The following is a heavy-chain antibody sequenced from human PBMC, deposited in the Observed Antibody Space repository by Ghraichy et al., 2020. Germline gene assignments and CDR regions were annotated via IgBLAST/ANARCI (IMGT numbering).Heavy chain of an antibody. CDR2: IYPGDSDT. J-gene: IGHJ4*02. Sequence: GESLNISCKGSGYSFTSYWIGWVRQMPGKGLEWMGIIYPGDSDTRYSPSFQGQVTISADKSISTAYLQWSSLKASDTAMYYCARRRYDFWSGPGPFLDYWGQGTLVTVSS. V-gene: IGHV5-51*01. CDR3: ARRRYDFWSGPGPFLDY. D-gene: IGHD3-3*01. CDR1: GYSFTSYW.